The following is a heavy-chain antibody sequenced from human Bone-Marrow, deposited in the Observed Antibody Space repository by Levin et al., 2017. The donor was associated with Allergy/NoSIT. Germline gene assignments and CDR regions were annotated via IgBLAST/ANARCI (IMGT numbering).Heavy chain of an antibody. CDR2: ISGSSSYT. D-gene: IGHD3-9*01. CDR1: GFTFSDYY. V-gene: IGHV3-11*03. CDR3: ARIKWRLTGYYIDY. J-gene: IGHJ4*02. Sequence: GRSLRLSCAASGFTFSDYYMSWIRQAPGQGLEWLSYISGSSSYTNNADSVKGRFTISRDNTKNSLYLQMNSLRAEDTAVYYCARIKWRLTGYYIDYWGQGTLVTVSS.